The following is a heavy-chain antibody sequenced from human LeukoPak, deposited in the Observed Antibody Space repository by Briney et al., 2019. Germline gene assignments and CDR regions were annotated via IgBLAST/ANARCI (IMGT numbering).Heavy chain of an antibody. CDR1: GFTFSNYD. CDR2: IGTAGDT. J-gene: IGHJ5*02. Sequence: PGGSLRLSCAASGFTFSNYDMHWVRQAAGKGLEWVSAIGTAGDTYYSASVRGRFTISRDNAKNSLYLQMNSLRAEDTAVYYCAAYRVPWGQGTLVTVSS. CDR3: AAYRVP. D-gene: IGHD3-16*02. V-gene: IGHV3-13*01.